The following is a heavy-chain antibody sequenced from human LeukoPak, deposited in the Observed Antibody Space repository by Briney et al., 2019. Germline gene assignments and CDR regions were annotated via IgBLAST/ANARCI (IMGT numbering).Heavy chain of an antibody. J-gene: IGHJ4*02. CDR1: GGSISSSNW. V-gene: IGHV4-4*02. D-gene: IGHD3-22*01. Sequence: QPSGTLSLTCAVSGGSISSSNWWSWVRQPPGKGLEWIGEIYHSGSTNYNPSLKSRVTISVDKSKNQFSLKLSSVTAADTAVYYCTALTDSSGYYPFDYWGQGTLVTVSS. CDR3: TALTDSSGYYPFDY. CDR2: IYHSGST.